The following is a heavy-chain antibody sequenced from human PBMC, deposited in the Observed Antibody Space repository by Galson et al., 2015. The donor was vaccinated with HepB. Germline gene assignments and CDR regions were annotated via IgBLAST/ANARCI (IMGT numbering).Heavy chain of an antibody. CDR3: AREVGEWELLRRADEMTGGVDC. Sequence: TLSLTCTVSGYSISSGDYYWSWIRQSPGKGLEWMGYIEYSGSTYYNPSLKSRLTLSVDTSKNQFSLKLSSVTAADTAVYYCAREVGEWELLRRADEMTGGVDCWGQGTLVTVSS. D-gene: IGHD1-26*01. V-gene: IGHV4-30-4*01. J-gene: IGHJ4*02. CDR2: IEYSGST. CDR1: GYSISSGDYY.